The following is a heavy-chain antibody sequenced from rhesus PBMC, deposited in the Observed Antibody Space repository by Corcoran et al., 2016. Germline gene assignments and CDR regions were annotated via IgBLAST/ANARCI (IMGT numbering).Heavy chain of an antibody. CDR3: ARDGNDSGYYAYFDY. Sequence: EVQLVESGGGLVQPGGSLRLSCTGSGFTFGSYYMYWVRQAPGKGLEWVSAINTGGGSTWYTDSVKGRFTISKENAKNTLYLPMDSLRAEDTAVYYCARDGNDSGYYAYFDYWGQGVLVTVSS. D-gene: IGHD3-28*01. CDR2: INTGGGST. J-gene: IGHJ4*01. CDR1: GFTFGSYY. V-gene: IGHV3-8*01.